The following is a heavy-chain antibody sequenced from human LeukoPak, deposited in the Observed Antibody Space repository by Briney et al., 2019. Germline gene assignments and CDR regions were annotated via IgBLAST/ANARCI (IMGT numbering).Heavy chain of an antibody. CDR2: IKQDGSEK. J-gene: IGHJ4*02. Sequence: GGSLRLSCTASGFIFSGSWMAWIRQAPGKGLEWVANIKQDGSEKYYVDSVKGRFTISRDNAKNSLYLQMNSLRAEDTAVYYCARDSGDLDYWGQGTLVTVSS. CDR3: ARDSGDLDY. V-gene: IGHV3-7*01. CDR1: GFIFSGSW. D-gene: IGHD3-10*01.